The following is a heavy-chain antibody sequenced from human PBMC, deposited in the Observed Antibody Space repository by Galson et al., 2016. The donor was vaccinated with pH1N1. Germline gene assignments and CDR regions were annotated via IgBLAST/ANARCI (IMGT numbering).Heavy chain of an antibody. D-gene: IGHD3-3*01. Sequence: SVKVSCKVSGGIFRSHAISWVRQAPGQGLEWMGGIIAIFGTTDYAQKFQGRFTITADMSTSTAYMELTTLRSEDTAVYYCAADTLFLAYPKRRYYYYAMDVWGQGTTVTVSS. CDR2: IIAIFGTT. CDR1: GGIFRSHA. J-gene: IGHJ6*02. V-gene: IGHV1-69*06. CDR3: AADTLFLAYPKRRYYYYAMDV.